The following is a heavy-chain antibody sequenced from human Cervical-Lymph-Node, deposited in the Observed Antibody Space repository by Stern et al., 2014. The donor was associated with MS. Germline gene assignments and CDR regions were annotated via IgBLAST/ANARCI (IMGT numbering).Heavy chain of an antibody. Sequence: EEQLVESGGGVIQPGGSLRLSCTASGFNVSRGYMTWVRQAPGKGLEWVSLITNVVITFYSDSVKGRFTISRDDSKNTVYLHMTSLRADDTSMYYCARDTSSPERSDWWGQGTLVTVSS. J-gene: IGHJ4*02. V-gene: IGHV3-53*01. CDR1: GFNVSRGY. CDR3: ARDTSSPERSDW. CDR2: ITNVVIT. D-gene: IGHD1-1*01.